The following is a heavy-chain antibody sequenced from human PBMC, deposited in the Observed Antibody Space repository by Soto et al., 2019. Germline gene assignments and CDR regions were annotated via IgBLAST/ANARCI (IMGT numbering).Heavy chain of an antibody. Sequence: SETLSLTCTVSGGSISSSSYYWGWIRQPPGKGLEWIGSIYYSGSTYYNPSLKSRVTISVDTSKNQFSLKLSSVTAADTAVYYCASVDYDFWSGYANRIDYWGQGTLVTVSS. CDR3: ASVDYDFWSGYANRIDY. J-gene: IGHJ4*02. CDR1: GGSISSSSYY. D-gene: IGHD3-3*01. CDR2: IYYSGST. V-gene: IGHV4-39*01.